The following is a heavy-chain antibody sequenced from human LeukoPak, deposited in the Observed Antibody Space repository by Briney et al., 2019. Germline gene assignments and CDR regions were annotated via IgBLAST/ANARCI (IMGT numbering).Heavy chain of an antibody. J-gene: IGHJ6*03. CDR3: ARDQGIEGATYMDV. D-gene: IGHD1-26*01. CDR2: ISTNGDNT. Sequence: PGGSLRLSCAASGFTFNNYAMHWVRRAPGKGLESVSAISTNGDNTYYGNSVKGRFTISRDNSKNTLYLHMGSLRVEDMAVYYCARDQGIEGATYMDVWGRGTTVIVSS. V-gene: IGHV3-64*01. CDR1: GFTFNNYA.